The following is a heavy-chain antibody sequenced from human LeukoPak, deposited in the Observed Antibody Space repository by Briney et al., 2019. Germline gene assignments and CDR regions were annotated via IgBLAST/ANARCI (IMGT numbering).Heavy chain of an antibody. CDR1: LGSLSRTDYY. CDR2: VYYSGST. CDR3: ARHTPLATGGTGGFDI. D-gene: IGHD6-13*01. V-gene: IGHV4-39*01. Sequence: PSETPSLTRTLSLGSLSRTDYYWGCIRPPPEERLEWVGGVYYSGSTYHNPSPQTRVTLSIDTSKNQFSLKLNSVTAADTAVYYCARHTPLATGGTGGFDIWGQGTMVTVSP. J-gene: IGHJ3*02.